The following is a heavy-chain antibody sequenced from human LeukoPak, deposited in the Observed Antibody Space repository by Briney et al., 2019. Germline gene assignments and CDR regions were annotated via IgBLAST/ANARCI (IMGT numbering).Heavy chain of an antibody. Sequence: SETLSLTCAVYGGSFSGYYWSWIRQPPGKGLEWIGEINHSGSTNYNPSLKSRVTISVDTSKNQFSLKLNSVTAADTAVYYCARVNYGSGAYYFDYWGQGTLVTVSS. V-gene: IGHV4-34*01. CDR2: INHSGST. J-gene: IGHJ4*02. CDR1: GGSFSGYY. CDR3: ARVNYGSGAYYFDY. D-gene: IGHD3-10*01.